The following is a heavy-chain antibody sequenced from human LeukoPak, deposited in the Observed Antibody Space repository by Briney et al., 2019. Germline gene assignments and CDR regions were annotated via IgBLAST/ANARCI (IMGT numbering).Heavy chain of an antibody. D-gene: IGHD6-13*01. CDR1: GGSISSGGYY. J-gene: IGHJ4*02. CDR3: ARYSSSWYYFDY. Sequence: SETLSLTCTVSGGSISSGGYYWSWIRQPPGKGLEWIGYVYHSGSTYYNPSLKSRVTISVDRSKNQFSLKLSSVTAADTAVYYCARYSSSWYYFDYWGQGTLVTVSS. V-gene: IGHV4-30-2*01. CDR2: VYHSGST.